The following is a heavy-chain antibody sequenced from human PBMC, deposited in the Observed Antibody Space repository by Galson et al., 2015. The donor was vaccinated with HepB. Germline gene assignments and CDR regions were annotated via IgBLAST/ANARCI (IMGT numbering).Heavy chain of an antibody. D-gene: IGHD2-15*01. CDR2: ISPYNRDT. Sequence: SVKVSCKASGYTFSIYPITWVRQAPGQGLEWVGWISPYNRDTNYARKLQGRVTMTTDTSTNTAYMELRSLRSDDTAVYYCARGALVVVINATQNNWFDPWGQGTPVTVSS. J-gene: IGHJ5*02. CDR3: ARGALVVVINATQNNWFDP. V-gene: IGHV1-18*01. CDR1: GYTFSIYP.